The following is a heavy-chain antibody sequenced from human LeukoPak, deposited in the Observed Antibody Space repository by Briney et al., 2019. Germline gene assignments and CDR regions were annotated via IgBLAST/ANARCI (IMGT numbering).Heavy chain of an antibody. V-gene: IGHV4-30-4*08. CDR1: GGSISSGDYY. Sequence: SQTLSLTCTVSGGSISSGDYYWSWIRQPPGKGLEWIGYIYYSGSTYYNPSLKSRVTISVDTSKNQFSQKLSSVTAADTAVYYCARGGGGYSSSWYPYYDSSGYYAFDYWGQGTLVTVSS. J-gene: IGHJ4*02. CDR3: ARGGGGYSSSWYPYYDSSGYYAFDY. CDR2: IYYSGST. D-gene: IGHD3-22*01.